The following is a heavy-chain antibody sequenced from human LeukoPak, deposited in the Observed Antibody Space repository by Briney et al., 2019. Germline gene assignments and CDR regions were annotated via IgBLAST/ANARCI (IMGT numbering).Heavy chain of an antibody. D-gene: IGHD1-7*01. Sequence: TGGSLRLSCAASGFTFSSYAMSWVRQAPGKGLEWVSSISSSSSYIYYADSVKGRFTISRDNAKNSLYLQMNSLRAEDTAVYYCARAGGYNWNYGFTWGQGTLVTVSS. J-gene: IGHJ5*02. V-gene: IGHV3-21*01. CDR3: ARAGGYNWNYGFT. CDR1: GFTFSSYA. CDR2: ISSSSSYI.